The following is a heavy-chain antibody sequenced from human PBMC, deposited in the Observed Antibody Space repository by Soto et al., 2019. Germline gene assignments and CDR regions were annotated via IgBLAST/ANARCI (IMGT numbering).Heavy chain of an antibody. D-gene: IGHD6-13*01. CDR1: VDSITTYY. CDR2: IDASGNT. Sequence: SETLSLTCTVSVDSITTYYWSWIRQPAGKGLEWIGRIDASGNTNYSPSLNSRVTMSIDTSKKQFSLKLTSVTAADTAIYYCARYSNNWFQTEGMDVWGQGTTVTVSS. CDR3: ARYSNNWFQTEGMDV. V-gene: IGHV4-4*07. J-gene: IGHJ6*02.